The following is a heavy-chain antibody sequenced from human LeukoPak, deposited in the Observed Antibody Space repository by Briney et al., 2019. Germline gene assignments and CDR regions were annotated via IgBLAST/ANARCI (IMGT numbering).Heavy chain of an antibody. CDR3: ARIVYSSSPYWFDP. D-gene: IGHD6-13*01. J-gene: IGHJ5*02. Sequence: SETLSLTCIVSGGSTSSTSYYWGWIRQPPGKGLEWIGSIDYSGGTCYNPSLKSRVTISVDTSKNQFSLKLSSVSAADTAVYYCARIVYSSSPYWFDPWDQGTLVTVSS. V-gene: IGHV4-39*07. CDR2: IDYSGGT. CDR1: GGSTSSTSYY.